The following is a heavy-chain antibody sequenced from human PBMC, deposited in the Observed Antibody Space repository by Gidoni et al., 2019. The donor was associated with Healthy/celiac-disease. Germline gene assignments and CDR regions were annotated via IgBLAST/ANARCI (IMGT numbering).Heavy chain of an antibody. J-gene: IGHJ3*02. CDR1: GYTLTELS. CDR3: ATLYTLSSSGYYFRAPLPHAFDI. CDR2: FDPEDGET. Sequence: QVQLVQSGAEVTKPGASVKVSCQVSGYTLTELSMHWVRQAPGKGLEWMGGFDPEDGETIYAQKFQGRVTMTEETSTDTAYMELRSLRSEDTAVYYCATLYTLSSSGYYFRAPLPHAFDIWGQGTMVTVSS. V-gene: IGHV1-24*01. D-gene: IGHD3-22*01.